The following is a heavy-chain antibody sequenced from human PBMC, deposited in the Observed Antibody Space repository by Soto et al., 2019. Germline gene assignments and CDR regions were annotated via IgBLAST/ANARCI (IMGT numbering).Heavy chain of an antibody. CDR1: GDSVSSNSVA. D-gene: IGHD6-13*01. Sequence: QTLSLTCAISGDSVSSNSVAWNWIRQSPSRGLEWLGRTYYRSKWYNDYAVSVKSRITINPVTSKNQFSLQLNSVTPEDTAVYYCARDRIAGAGIPLDYWGQGTLVTVSS. CDR3: ARDRIAGAGIPLDY. V-gene: IGHV6-1*01. CDR2: TYYRSKWYN. J-gene: IGHJ4*02.